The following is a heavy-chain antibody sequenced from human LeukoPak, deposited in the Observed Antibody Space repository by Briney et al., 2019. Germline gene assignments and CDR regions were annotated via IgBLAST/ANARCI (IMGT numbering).Heavy chain of an antibody. CDR2: IIPIFGTA. V-gene: IGHV1-69*05. D-gene: IGHD5-12*01. CDR3: ARDQVYSGYDRLGY. CDR1: GGTFSSYA. Sequence: SVKVSCKASGGTFSSYAISWVRQAPGQGLEWMGGIIPIFGTANYAQKFQGRVTMTTDTSTSTAYMELRSLRSDDTAVYYCARDQVYSGYDRLGYWGQGTLVTVSS. J-gene: IGHJ4*02.